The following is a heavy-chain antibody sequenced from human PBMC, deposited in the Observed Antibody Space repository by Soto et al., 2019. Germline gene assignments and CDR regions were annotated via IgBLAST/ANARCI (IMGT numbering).Heavy chain of an antibody. D-gene: IGHD3-16*02. J-gene: IGHJ4*02. CDR2: ISASGGGT. V-gene: IGHV3-23*01. Sequence: LRLSCASSGFTFSSYAMSWVRQAPGKGLECVSAISASGGGTYYADSVKGRFTISRDNSKNTLYLQMNSLRGEDTAVYYCAKDREITFGGVVGDFDYWGRGTLVTVSS. CDR1: GFTFSSYA. CDR3: AKDREITFGGVVGDFDY.